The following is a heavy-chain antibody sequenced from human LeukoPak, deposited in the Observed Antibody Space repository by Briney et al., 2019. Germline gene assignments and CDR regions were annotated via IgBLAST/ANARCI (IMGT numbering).Heavy chain of an antibody. Sequence: GGSLRLSCAASGFTFSSYAMSWVRQAPGKGLEWVSAISGSGGSTYYADSVKGRFAISRDNSKNTLYLQMNSLRAEDTAVYYCARGSGYYPEYFQHWGQGTLVTVSS. CDR3: ARGSGYYPEYFQH. V-gene: IGHV3-23*01. D-gene: IGHD3-22*01. J-gene: IGHJ1*01. CDR2: ISGSGGST. CDR1: GFTFSSYA.